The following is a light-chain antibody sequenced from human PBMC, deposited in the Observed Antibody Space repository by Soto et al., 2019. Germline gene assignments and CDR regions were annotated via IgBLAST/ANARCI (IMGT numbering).Light chain of an antibody. V-gene: IGKV1-8*01. J-gene: IGKJ4*01. CDR2: AAS. Sequence: IQLTQSTSSLSASTVHRVTITFRASQRMSSYLASYKQKPGKAPKLLIYAASTLQSGVPSRFSGSGSGTDFTLTISCLQSEDFATYYCQQYYSYPIFGGGTKVDIK. CDR3: QQYYSYPI. CDR1: QRMSSY.